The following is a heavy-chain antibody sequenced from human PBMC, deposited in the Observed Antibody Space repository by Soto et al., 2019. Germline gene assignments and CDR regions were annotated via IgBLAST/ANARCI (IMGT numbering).Heavy chain of an antibody. V-gene: IGHV3-23*01. D-gene: IGHD4-17*01. CDR2: ISGGGDST. J-gene: IGHJ5*02. CDR1: GFSFSSYG. CDR3: ARGQDDYGDSDVWFDP. Sequence: EEQLLESGGGLVQPGGSLRLSCAASGFSFSSYGMSWVRQAPGKGLEWVSGISGGGDSTYYADSVKGRFTISRDKSKNTWYLQMNSLRAEDTAVYYCARGQDDYGDSDVWFDPWGQGTLVSVSS.